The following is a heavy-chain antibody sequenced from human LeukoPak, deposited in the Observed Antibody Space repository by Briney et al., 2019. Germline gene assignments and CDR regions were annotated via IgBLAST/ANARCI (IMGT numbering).Heavy chain of an antibody. CDR2: ITGDGSST. CDR1: GFTFRSYG. CDR3: VREAPGDGLHV. Sequence: GGSLRLSCAASGFTFRSYGMHWVRHDPGKGLEWVSPITGDGSSTYYADSVKGRFTISRDNAKNTLYLQMNSLRAEDTAVYYCVREAPGDGLHVWRQRTTVSVL. J-gene: IGHJ6*01. V-gene: IGHV3-74*01.